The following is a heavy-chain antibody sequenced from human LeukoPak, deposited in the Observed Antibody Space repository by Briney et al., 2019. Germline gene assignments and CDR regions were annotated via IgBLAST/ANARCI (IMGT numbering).Heavy chain of an antibody. D-gene: IGHD2-2*01. CDR2: IIPIFGTT. CDR3: ASVPVGYCSSTSCDWFDP. J-gene: IGHJ5*02. V-gene: IGHV1-69*01. Sequence: GSSVRVSCKASGGTFTSYAISWVRQAPGQGLEWMGGIIPIFGTTNYAQKFKGRVTITADESTSTAYMELSSLRSEDTAVYYCASVPVGYCSSTSCDWFDPWGQGTLVTVSS. CDR1: GGTFTSYA.